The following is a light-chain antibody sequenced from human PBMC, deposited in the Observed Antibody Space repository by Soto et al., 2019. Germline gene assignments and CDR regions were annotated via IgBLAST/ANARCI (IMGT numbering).Light chain of an antibody. Sequence: EIVLTQSPGSLSLSPGERATLSCRASQSVSSYLAWYQQKPGQAPRILIYGASSRDTGFPDRFSGSGSGTDFSLTISRLEPEDAEVYYCQQYSSPHRTCGQGTEVEIK. V-gene: IGKV3-20*01. CDR1: QSVSSY. CDR3: QQYSSPHRT. CDR2: GAS. J-gene: IGKJ1*01.